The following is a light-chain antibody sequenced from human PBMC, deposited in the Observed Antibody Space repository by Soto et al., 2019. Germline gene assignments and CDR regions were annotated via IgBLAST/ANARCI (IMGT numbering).Light chain of an antibody. Sequence: QSALTQPASVSGSPGQSITISCTGTSSDVGSYNLVSWYQQHPGKAPKLMIYEGSKRHSGVSNRFSGSKSGNTASLTISGLQAEDEADYYCCSYAGNSPHVVFGGGTKLTVL. CDR3: CSYAGNSPHVV. V-gene: IGLV2-23*01. J-gene: IGLJ2*01. CDR2: EGS. CDR1: SSDVGSYNL.